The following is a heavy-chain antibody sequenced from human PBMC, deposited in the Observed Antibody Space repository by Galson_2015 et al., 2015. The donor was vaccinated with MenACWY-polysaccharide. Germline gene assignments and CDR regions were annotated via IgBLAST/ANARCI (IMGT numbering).Heavy chain of an antibody. D-gene: IGHD1-26*01. J-gene: IGHJ3*02. CDR1: GLTFSRFW. Sequence: SLRLSCAASGLTFSRFWMTWVRQAPGKGLEWVASIKEDGSERYYVDSVKGRFTISRDNAKESLYLQMNSLRVEDTAGYYCARVNSGTFLGDAFDIWGQGTMVTVSS. CDR3: ARVNSGTFLGDAFDI. V-gene: IGHV3-7*01. CDR2: IKEDGSER.